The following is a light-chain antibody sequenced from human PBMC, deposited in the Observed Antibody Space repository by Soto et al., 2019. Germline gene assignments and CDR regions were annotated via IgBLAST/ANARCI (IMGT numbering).Light chain of an antibody. CDR1: QSISSY. J-gene: IGKJ1*01. Sequence: DIQMTQSPSSLSASVGDRVTITCRASQSISSYLNWYQQKPGKAPKLLIYAASSLQSGVPSRFSGSGSGTDFTLTISSLQPEDFATYYCQQYNSWPQTFGQGTKVDI. CDR2: AAS. V-gene: IGKV1-39*01. CDR3: QQYNSWPQT.